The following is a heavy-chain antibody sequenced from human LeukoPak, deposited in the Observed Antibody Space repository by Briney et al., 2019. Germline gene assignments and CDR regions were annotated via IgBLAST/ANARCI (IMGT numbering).Heavy chain of an antibody. CDR2: IKQDGSEK. V-gene: IGHV3-7*01. Sequence: GGSLRLSCAASGFTFSSYWMSWVRQAPGKGLEWVANIKQDGSEKYYVDSVKGRFTISRDNAKNSLYLQMNSLRAEDTAVYYCAREDGSGSCCAFDVWGQGTMVTVSS. CDR1: GFTFSSYW. CDR3: AREDGSGSCCAFDV. D-gene: IGHD3-10*01. J-gene: IGHJ3*01.